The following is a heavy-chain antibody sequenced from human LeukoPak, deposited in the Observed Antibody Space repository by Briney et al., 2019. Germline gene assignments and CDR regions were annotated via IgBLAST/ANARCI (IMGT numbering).Heavy chain of an antibody. J-gene: IGHJ4*02. CDR2: IIPIFGTA. V-gene: IGHV1-69*13. CDR3: AREKDIVVVPAATGHFDY. CDR1: GGTFTSYA. Sequence: SVKVSCKASGGTFTSYAISWVRQAPGQGLEWMGGIIPIFGTANYAQKFQGRVTITADESTSTAYMELSSLRAEDTAVYYCAREKDIVVVPAATGHFDYWGQGTLVTVSS. D-gene: IGHD2-2*01.